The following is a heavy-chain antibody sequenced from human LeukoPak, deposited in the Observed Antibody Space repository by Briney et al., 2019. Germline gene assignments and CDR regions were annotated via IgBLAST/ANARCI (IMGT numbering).Heavy chain of an antibody. D-gene: IGHD2/OR15-2a*01. Sequence: PGGSLRLSCAASGLSFGFYAMSWVRQAPGKGLEWVSSISGGGAGTYYADSVKGRFTISKDNAKNTVYLQMNSLRAEDTAVYYCVSFYETYWGRGTLVTVSS. CDR1: GLSFGFYA. CDR3: VSFYETY. J-gene: IGHJ4*02. CDR2: ISGGGAGT. V-gene: IGHV3-23*01.